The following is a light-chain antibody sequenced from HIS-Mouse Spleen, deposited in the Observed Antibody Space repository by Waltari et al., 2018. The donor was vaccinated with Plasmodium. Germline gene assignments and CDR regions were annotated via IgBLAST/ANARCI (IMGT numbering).Light chain of an antibody. V-gene: IGLV3-1*01. Sequence: SYELPQPPAVSVSPGQTASITCSDYTLDDKYACWYQQKPGQSPVLVIYQDSKRPTGIPGRFSGSNSGNTATLTISGTQAMDEADYYCQAWDSSTVVFGGGTKLTVL. CDR3: QAWDSSTVV. CDR1: TLDDKY. J-gene: IGLJ2*01. CDR2: QDS.